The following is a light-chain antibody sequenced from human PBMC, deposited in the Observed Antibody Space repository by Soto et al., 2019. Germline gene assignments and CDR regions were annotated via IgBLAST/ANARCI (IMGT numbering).Light chain of an antibody. CDR2: RNN. J-gene: IGLJ2*01. Sequence: QSVLTQPPSASETPGQRVTISCSGSSSSVGFDYVDWYQHVPGAAPKLLIYRNNLRPPGVPDRFSGSKSGTSAFLAISGLRTEDEAVYYCATRYDSLFVVFGGGTKLTVL. CDR3: ATRYDSLFVV. CDR1: SSSVGFDY. V-gene: IGLV1-47*01.